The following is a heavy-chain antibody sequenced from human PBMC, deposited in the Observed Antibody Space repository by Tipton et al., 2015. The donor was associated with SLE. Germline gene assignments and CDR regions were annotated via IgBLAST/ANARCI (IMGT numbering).Heavy chain of an antibody. CDR3: ARADGYCGSKTNCYERRWIDP. J-gene: IGHJ5*02. CDR2: ISHTGST. Sequence: TLSLTCAVYGGSISAYYWSWIRQPPGKGLAGIGVISHTGSTNFNPSLKSRVTISINTSENQFSLKLTSMTAADTAVYYCARADGYCGSKTNCYERRWIDPWGQGTLVTVSS. D-gene: IGHD2-2*01. CDR1: GGSISAYY. V-gene: IGHV4-34*01.